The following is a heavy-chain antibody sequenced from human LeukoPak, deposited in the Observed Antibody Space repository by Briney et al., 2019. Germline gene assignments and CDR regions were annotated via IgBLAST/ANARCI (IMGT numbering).Heavy chain of an antibody. CDR2: IYSGGST. V-gene: IGHV3-66*01. D-gene: IGHD3-22*01. CDR1: GFTVSSNY. Sequence: PGGSLRLSCAASGFTVSSNYMSWVRQAPGKGLEWVSVIYSGGSTYYADSVKGRFTISRDNAKNSLYLQMNSLRAEDTAVYYCARDRGAITMIVKGIFDYWGQGTLVTVSS. CDR3: ARDRGAITMIVKGIFDY. J-gene: IGHJ4*02.